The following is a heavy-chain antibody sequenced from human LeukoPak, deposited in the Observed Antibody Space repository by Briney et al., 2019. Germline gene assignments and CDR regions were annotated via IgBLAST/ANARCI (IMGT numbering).Heavy chain of an antibody. CDR2: ISYDGSNK. Sequence: GGSLRLSCAASGFTFSSYGMHWVRQAPGKGLEWVAVISYDGSNKYYADSVKGRFTISRDNAKNSLYLQMNSLRAEDTAVYYCARKKYYDAYFDYWGQGTLVTVSS. J-gene: IGHJ4*02. D-gene: IGHD3-3*01. V-gene: IGHV3-30*03. CDR3: ARKKYYDAYFDY. CDR1: GFTFSSYG.